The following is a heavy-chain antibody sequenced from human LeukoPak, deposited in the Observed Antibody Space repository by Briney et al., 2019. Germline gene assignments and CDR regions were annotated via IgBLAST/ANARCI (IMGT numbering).Heavy chain of an antibody. D-gene: IGHD3-22*01. V-gene: IGHV4-59*01. Sequence: SETLSLTCSVSDDSITMYYWTWIRQPPGKGLEWIGYVDHTGSTNYNPSLKSRVTISVDTSKNQFSLKLSSVTAADTAVYYCARDAHYYDSSGYSSRGAFDIWGQGTMVTVSS. CDR3: ARDAHYYDSSGYSSRGAFDI. J-gene: IGHJ3*02. CDR2: VDHTGST. CDR1: DDSITMYY.